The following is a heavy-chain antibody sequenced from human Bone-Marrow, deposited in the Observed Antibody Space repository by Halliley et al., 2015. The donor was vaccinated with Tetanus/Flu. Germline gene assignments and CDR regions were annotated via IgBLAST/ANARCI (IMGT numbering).Heavy chain of an antibody. CDR2: ISYDGSNK. CDR3: AKDQVGGGFPR. J-gene: IGHJ4*02. V-gene: IGHV3-30*18. Sequence: SLRLSCEGSGFTFRSYGMHWVRQAPGKGLQSLAVISYDGSNKFYAEAVKGRFTISRDNSRNTLFLQINSVRPEDTAVYYCAKDQVGGGFPRWGQGTLVLVSS. D-gene: IGHD2-15*01. CDR1: GFTFRSYG.